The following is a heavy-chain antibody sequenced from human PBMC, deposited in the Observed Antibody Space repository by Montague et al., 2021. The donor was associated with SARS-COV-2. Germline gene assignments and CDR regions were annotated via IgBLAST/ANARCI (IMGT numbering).Heavy chain of an antibody. CDR2: IYYGGXT. Sequence: SETLSLTCAVSGGSISNSAYYWGWIRQPPGKGLEWIGSIYYGGXTXRXXXXKXRVTISVDTSKNQFSLKLSSVTAADTAVYYCASQGLYYYSSGSNDYWGQGTPVTVSS. CDR1: GGSISNSAYY. J-gene: IGHJ4*02. CDR3: ASQGLYYYSSGSNDY. V-gene: IGHV4-39*01. D-gene: IGHD3-10*01.